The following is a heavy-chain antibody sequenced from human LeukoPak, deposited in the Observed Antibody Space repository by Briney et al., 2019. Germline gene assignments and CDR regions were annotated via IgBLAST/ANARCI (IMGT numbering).Heavy chain of an antibody. V-gene: IGHV1-2*02. CDR3: ASGVAMTTVVTAHFDY. D-gene: IGHD4-23*01. CDR1: GYTFTGYY. J-gene: IGHJ4*02. CDR2: INPNSGGT. Sequence: ASVKVSCKASGYTFTGYYMHWVRQAPGQGLEWMGWINPNSGGTNYAQKFQGRVTMTRDTSISTAYMELSRLRSDDTAVYYCASGVAMTTVVTAHFDYWGQGTLVTVSS.